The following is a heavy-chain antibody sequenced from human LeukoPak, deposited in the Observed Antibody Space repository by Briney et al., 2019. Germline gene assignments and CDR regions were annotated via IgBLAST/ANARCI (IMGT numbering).Heavy chain of an antibody. V-gene: IGHV4-30-4*01. CDR1: GGSISSGDYY. J-gene: IGHJ4*02. CDR2: IYYSGST. CDR3: ARGPFGSCGYSYGCFDY. Sequence: SETLSLTCTVSGGSISSGDYYWSWIRQPPGKGLEWIGYIYYSGSTYYNPSLKSRVTISVDTSKNQFSLKLSSVTAADTAVYYCARGPFGSCGYSYGCFDYWGQGTLVTVSS. D-gene: IGHD5-18*01.